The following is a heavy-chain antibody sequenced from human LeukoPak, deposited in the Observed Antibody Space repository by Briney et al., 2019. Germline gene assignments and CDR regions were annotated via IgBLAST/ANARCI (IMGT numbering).Heavy chain of an antibody. J-gene: IGHJ4*02. CDR1: GGTFSSYA. CDR2: IIPFFGTA. V-gene: IGHV1-69*05. D-gene: IGHD2-2*01. Sequence: ASVKVSCKASGGTFSSYAISWVRQAPGQGLEWMGGIIPFFGTANYAQKFQGRVTITTDESTSTAYMELSSLRSEDTAVYYCARGGLGYCSSTSCSPPEDYWGQGTLVTVSS. CDR3: ARGGLGYCSSTSCSPPEDY.